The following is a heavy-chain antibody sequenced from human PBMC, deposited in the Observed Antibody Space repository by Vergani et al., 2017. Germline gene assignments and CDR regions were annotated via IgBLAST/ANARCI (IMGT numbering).Heavy chain of an antibody. J-gene: IGHJ4*02. CDR3: ARVQAGSRMTDYFDY. CDR1: GFTFSSYA. CDR2: ISYDGSNK. Sequence: QVQLVESGGGVVQPGRSLRLSCAASGFTFSSYAMHWVRQAPGKGLEWVAVISYDGSNKYYADSVKGRFTISRDNSKNTLYLQMNSLRAEDTAVYYCARVQAGSRMTDYFDYWGQGTLVTVSS. V-gene: IGHV3-30-3*01. D-gene: IGHD2-2*01.